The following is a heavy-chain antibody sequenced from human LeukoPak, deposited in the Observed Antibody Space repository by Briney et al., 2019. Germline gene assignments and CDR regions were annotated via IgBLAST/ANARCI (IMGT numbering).Heavy chain of an antibody. CDR3: VAARIDWGRNWLDP. Sequence: GASVKVSCKVSGDIITELAIHWVRQAPGKGLEWMGGFDPEDGETTYAQKFQGRVSMTEDTSTDTAYMEVSSLESDDTAVYYCVAARIDWGRNWLDPWGQGTLLIVSS. CDR2: FDPEDGET. J-gene: IGHJ5*02. CDR1: GDIITELA. V-gene: IGHV1-24*01. D-gene: IGHD3-9*01.